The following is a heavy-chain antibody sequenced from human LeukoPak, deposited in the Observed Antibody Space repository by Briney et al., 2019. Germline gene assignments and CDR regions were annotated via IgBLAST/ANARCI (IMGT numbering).Heavy chain of an antibody. J-gene: IGHJ6*02. CDR2: IKQDASEI. D-gene: IGHD3/OR15-3a*01. V-gene: IGHV3-7*04. CDR3: ARVRTENYYGMDV. Sequence: GGSLRLSCAASGFTFRSYWMSWVRQAPGKGLEWVTNIKQDASEIYYVDSVNGRFTISGDNAKNSLYLQMNSLRVEDTAVYYCARVRTENYYGMDVWGQGTTVTVSS. CDR1: GFTFRSYW.